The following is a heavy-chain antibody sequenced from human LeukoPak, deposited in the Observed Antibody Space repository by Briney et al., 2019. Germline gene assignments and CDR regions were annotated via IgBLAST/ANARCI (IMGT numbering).Heavy chain of an antibody. CDR3: ARSLVGGFGELVGAFDI. CDR1: GYTFTGYY. CDR2: INPNSGGT. D-gene: IGHD3-10*01. V-gene: IGHV1-2*02. Sequence: GASVKVSCKASGYTFTGYYMHWVRQAPGQGLEWMGWINPNSGGTNHAQKFQGRVTMTRDTSISTAYMELSRLRSDDTAVYYCARSLVGGFGELVGAFDIWGQGTMVTVSS. J-gene: IGHJ3*02.